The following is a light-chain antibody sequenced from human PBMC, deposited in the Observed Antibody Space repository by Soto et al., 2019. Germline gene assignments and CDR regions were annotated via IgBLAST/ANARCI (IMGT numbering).Light chain of an antibody. CDR1: QSVSRNY. J-gene: IGKJ5*01. CDR3: QQYFTSPIT. Sequence: EIVLTQSPGTLSLSPWERATLSCRASQSVSRNYLAWFQKKPGQAPRLLIYDASTRATGIPDKFGGSGSGTDFTLTISRLEPEDFAVYFCQQYFTSPITFGQGTRLEIK. V-gene: IGKV3-20*01. CDR2: DAS.